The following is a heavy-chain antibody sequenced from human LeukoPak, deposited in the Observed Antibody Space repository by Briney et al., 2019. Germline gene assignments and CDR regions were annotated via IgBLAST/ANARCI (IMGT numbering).Heavy chain of an antibody. CDR2: IRYDGSNK. J-gene: IGHJ4*02. D-gene: IGHD6-6*01. V-gene: IGHV3-30*02. Sequence: GSLRLSCAASGFTFSSYGMHWVRQAPGKGLEWVAFIRYDGSNKYYADSVKGRFTISRDNSKNTLYLQMNSLRAEDTAVYYCAKDRRSSSPYYFDYWGQGTLVTVSS. CDR1: GFTFSSYG. CDR3: AKDRRSSSPYYFDY.